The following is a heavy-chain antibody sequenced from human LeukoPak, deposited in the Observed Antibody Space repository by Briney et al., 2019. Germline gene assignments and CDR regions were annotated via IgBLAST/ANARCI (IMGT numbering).Heavy chain of an antibody. CDR3: ARSGLSRFGF. Sequence: GGSLRLSCAASGFTFHNYAMNWLRQTPDRGLEWLAAISVDGSATNYADSVKGRFTISRDNSKNTLYLQMNSLRAEDTAVYYCARSGLSRFGFWGQGTLVTVSS. CDR2: ISVDGSAT. CDR1: GFTFHNYA. V-gene: IGHV3-30*04. J-gene: IGHJ4*02. D-gene: IGHD2/OR15-2a*01.